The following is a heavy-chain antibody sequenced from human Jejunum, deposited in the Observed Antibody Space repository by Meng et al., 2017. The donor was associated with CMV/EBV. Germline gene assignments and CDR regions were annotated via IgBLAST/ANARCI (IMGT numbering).Heavy chain of an antibody. V-gene: IGHV1-46*01. CDR2: INPSDGST. CDR1: GYIFTDYY. Sequence: CKASGYIFTDYYLHWVRQAPGQGLEWMGVINPSDGSTTYAQKFQGRVTMTRDTSTSTLYVELSNLRSEDTAVYYCAREAQYYLDYWGQGTLVTVSS. CDR3: AREAQYYLDY. J-gene: IGHJ4*02.